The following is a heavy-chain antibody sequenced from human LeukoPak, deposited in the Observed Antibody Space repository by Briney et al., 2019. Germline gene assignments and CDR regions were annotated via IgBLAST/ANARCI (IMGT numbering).Heavy chain of an antibody. CDR3: ARNFWSGYYRMGGYYYYMDV. CDR2: INPNSGGT. CDR1: GYTFTGYY. J-gene: IGHJ6*03. V-gene: IGHV1-2*06. D-gene: IGHD3-3*01. Sequence: ASVKVSCKASGYTFTGYYMHWVRQAPGQGLEWMGRINPNSGGTNYAQKFQGRVTMTRDTSISTAYMELSRLRSDDTAVYYCARNFWSGYYRMGGYYYYMDVWGKGPRSPSP.